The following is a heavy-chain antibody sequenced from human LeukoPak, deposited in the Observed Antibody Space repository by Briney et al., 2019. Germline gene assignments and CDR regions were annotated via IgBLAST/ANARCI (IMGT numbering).Heavy chain of an antibody. CDR3: ARVAYGNNKAEYFQH. J-gene: IGHJ1*01. D-gene: IGHD1/OR15-1a*01. CDR2: IYHSGST. CDR1: GGSISSGGYS. V-gene: IGHV4-30-2*01. Sequence: SETLSLTCTVSGGSISSGGYSWSWIRQPPGKGLEWIGYIYHSGSTYYNPSLKSRVTISVDRSKNQFSLKLSSVTAADTAVYYCARVAYGNNKAEYFQHWGQGTLVTVSS.